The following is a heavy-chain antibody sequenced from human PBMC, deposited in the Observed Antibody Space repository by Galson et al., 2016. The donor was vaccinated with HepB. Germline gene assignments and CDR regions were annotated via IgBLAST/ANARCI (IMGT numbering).Heavy chain of an antibody. CDR1: GFTVSSNY. J-gene: IGHJ6*02. D-gene: IGHD5-18*01. V-gene: IGHV3-66*01. CDR2: IYSGGST. Sequence: SLRLSCAASGFTVSSNYMSWVRRAPGKGLEWVSVIYSGGSTYYADSVKGRFTISRDNSKITLYLQMNSLRAEDTAVYYCARGGRDTAMDYYYYGMDVWGQGTTVTVSS. CDR3: ARGGRDTAMDYYYYGMDV.